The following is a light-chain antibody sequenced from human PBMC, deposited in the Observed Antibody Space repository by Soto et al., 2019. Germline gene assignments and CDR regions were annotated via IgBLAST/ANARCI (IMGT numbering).Light chain of an antibody. V-gene: IGKV3-20*01. CDR2: GAS. Sequence: EIVLTQSPGTLSLSPGERATLSCRASQSVRNSFLAWYQQKPGQAPRLLIYGASSRATGIPDRFSGSGSRTDFTLTISRLEPEDFAVYYCHQYGSSPYTFGHGTKLEIK. J-gene: IGKJ2*01. CDR3: HQYGSSPYT. CDR1: QSVRNSF.